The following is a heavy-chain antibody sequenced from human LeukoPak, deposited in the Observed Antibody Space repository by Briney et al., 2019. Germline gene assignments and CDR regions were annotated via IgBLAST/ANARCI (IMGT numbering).Heavy chain of an antibody. CDR1: GGSVNGYY. CDR2: IHYSGLT. Sequence: SETLSLTCTVSGGSVNGYYWNWIRQAPGKGLEWIGFIHYSGLTVYSPSLQSRVSMSVDTSRSQFSLDLCSVTAADTALYYCARDPPEDEWNSLDSWGQGILATVSS. CDR3: ARDPPEDEWNSLDS. V-gene: IGHV4-59*02. J-gene: IGHJ4*02. D-gene: IGHD1-7*01.